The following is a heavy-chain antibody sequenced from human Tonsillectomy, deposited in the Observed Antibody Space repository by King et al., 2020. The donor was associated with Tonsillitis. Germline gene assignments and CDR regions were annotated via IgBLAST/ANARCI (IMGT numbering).Heavy chain of an antibody. J-gene: IGHJ4*02. CDR3: ARGSDYGDYIYYFDS. D-gene: IGHD4-17*01. CDR2: IPSGGGNK. Sequence: VQLVESGGGVVQAGRSLRLSCAASGFTLSSYTMDWVRQAPGKGREWVAVIPSGGGNKYYADSVKGRFIISRDNSKNTVFLQMNSLRHEDTAVYYCARGSDYGDYIYYFDSWGQGTLVTVSS. V-gene: IGHV3-30-3*01. CDR1: GFTLSSYT.